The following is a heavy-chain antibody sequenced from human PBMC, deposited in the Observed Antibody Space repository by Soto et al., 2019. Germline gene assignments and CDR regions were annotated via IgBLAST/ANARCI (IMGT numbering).Heavy chain of an antibody. V-gene: IGHV1-69*13. CDR3: ARDRITMVRGVIPCKFDY. J-gene: IGHJ4*02. CDR2: IIPIFGPE. Sequence: GGSVKVSCKASGGTFSSYSISWGGQAPGKGVGGMGGIIPIFGPENYAQKFQGRVTITADESTSTAYMELSSLRSDDTAVYYCARDRITMVRGVIPCKFDYWGQGTLVTVSS. CDR1: GGTFSSYS. D-gene: IGHD3-10*01.